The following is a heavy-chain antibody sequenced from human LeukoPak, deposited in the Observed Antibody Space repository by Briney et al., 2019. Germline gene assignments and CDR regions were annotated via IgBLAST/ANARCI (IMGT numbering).Heavy chain of an antibody. J-gene: IGHJ6*02. D-gene: IGHD6-25*01. V-gene: IGHV3-23*01. CDR2: IGGSASNT. CDR1: GFTFSSYA. Sequence: GGSLRLSCAASGFTFSSYAMSWVRQAPGKGLEWVSGIGGSASNTYYADSVKGRFTISRDNSKNTLYLQMNSLRAEDTAVYYCAKGGGQREYYYYYYGMDVWGQGTTVTVSS. CDR3: AKGGGQREYYYYYYGMDV.